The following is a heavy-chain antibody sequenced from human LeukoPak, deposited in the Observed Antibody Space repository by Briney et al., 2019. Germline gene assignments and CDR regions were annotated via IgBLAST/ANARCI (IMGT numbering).Heavy chain of an antibody. V-gene: IGHV4-30-2*01. CDR3: ARYQPNWFDP. CDR1: GGSISSGGYY. J-gene: IGHJ5*02. D-gene: IGHD2-2*01. Sequence: SETLSLTCTVSGGSISSGGYYWSWIWQPPGKGLEWIGYIYHSGSTYYNPSLKSRVTISVDRSKNQFSLKLSSVTAADTAVYYCARYQPNWFDPWGQGTLVTVSS. CDR2: IYHSGST.